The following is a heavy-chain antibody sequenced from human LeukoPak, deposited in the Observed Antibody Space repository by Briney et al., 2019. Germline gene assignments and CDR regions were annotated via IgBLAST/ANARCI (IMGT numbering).Heavy chain of an antibody. CDR1: VASLCSTY. J-gene: IGHJ4*02. V-gene: IGHV4-59*01. CDR2: ISYSGRT. CDR3: TTGIALRY. D-gene: IGHD6-13*01. Sequence: LETLSLTSTVSVASLCSTYWSWVRHPPGKGLECITYISYSGRTNYNPSLKSLVTISVDSSRNLFSLTPSAVTAADAAGECGTTGIALRYWGQGTLVIVSS.